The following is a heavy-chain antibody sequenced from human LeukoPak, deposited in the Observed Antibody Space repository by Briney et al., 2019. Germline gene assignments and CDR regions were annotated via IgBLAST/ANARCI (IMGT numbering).Heavy chain of an antibody. CDR3: AGKSNLTFDY. CDR1: GFTFSSYS. V-gene: IGHV4-34*08. D-gene: IGHD4-11*01. Sequence: GSLRLSCAASGFTFSSYSMNWVRQPPGKGLEWIGEINHSGSTNYNPSLKSRVTISVDTSKNQFSLNLSSVTAADTAVYYCAGKSNLTFDYWGQGTLVTVSS. J-gene: IGHJ4*02. CDR2: INHSGST.